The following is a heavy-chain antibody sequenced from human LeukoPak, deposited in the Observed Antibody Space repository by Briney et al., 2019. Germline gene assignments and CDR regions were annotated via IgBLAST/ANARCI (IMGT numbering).Heavy chain of an antibody. J-gene: IGHJ4*02. D-gene: IGHD3-16*02. CDR2: INHSGST. V-gene: IGHV4-34*01. CDR3: ARGDYGYVWGSYRYTGKYYFDY. Sequence: SETLSLTCAVYGGSFSGYYWSWIRQPPGKGLEWIGEINHSGSTNYNPSLKSRVTISVDTSKNQFSLKLSSVTAADTAVYYCARGDYGYVWGSYRYTGKYYFDYWGQGTLVTVSS. CDR1: GGSFSGYY.